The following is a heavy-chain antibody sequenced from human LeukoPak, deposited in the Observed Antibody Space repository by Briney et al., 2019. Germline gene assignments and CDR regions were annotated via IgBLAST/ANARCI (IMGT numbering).Heavy chain of an antibody. CDR3: ARDDGSGSYLLEWFDP. V-gene: IGHV3-7*01. D-gene: IGHD3-10*01. CDR2: IKQDGSEK. J-gene: IGHJ5*02. Sequence: GGSLRLSCSASGFTFSSHWMTWVRQAPGKGLEWVANIKQDGSEKYYVDSVKGRFTISRDNAKNSLYLQMNSLRAEDTAVYYCARDDGSGSYLLEWFDPWGQGTLVTVSS. CDR1: GFTFSSHW.